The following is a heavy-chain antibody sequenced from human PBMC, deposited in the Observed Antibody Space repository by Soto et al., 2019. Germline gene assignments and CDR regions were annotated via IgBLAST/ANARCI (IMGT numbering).Heavy chain of an antibody. CDR3: ARDPPYDFWSGYYLGYYYYGMDV. CDR1: GFTFSSYA. J-gene: IGHJ6*02. CDR2: ISYDGSNK. Sequence: PGGSLRLSCAASGFTFSSYAMHWVRQAPGKGLEWVAVISYDGSNKYYADSVKGRFTISRDNSKNTLYLQMNSLRAEDTAVYYCARDPPYDFWSGYYLGYYYYGMDVWGQGTTVTV. V-gene: IGHV3-30-3*01. D-gene: IGHD3-3*01.